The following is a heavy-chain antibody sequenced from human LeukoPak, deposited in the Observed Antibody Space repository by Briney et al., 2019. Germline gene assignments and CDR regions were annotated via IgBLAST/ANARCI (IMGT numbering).Heavy chain of an antibody. J-gene: IGHJ4*02. CDR3: ARESYWGSSGKGFDY. CDR2: ISRDSSNI. Sequence: GGSLRLLCAASGHTYTSYIINWARQAPGKGLEWVSYISRDSSNIYYAESMKGRFTISRDNAKNSLYLQMNSLRDDDTAVYYCARESYWGSSGKGFDYWGQGSLVTVSS. D-gene: IGHD7-27*01. V-gene: IGHV3-48*02. CDR1: GHTYTSYI.